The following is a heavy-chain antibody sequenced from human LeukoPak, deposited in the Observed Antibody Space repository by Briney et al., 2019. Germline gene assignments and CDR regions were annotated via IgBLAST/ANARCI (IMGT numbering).Heavy chain of an antibody. D-gene: IGHD4-23*01. CDR2: IYYSGST. V-gene: IGHV4-39*01. CDR1: GGSISSYY. CDR3: ARLANGGNSVWYYFDY. J-gene: IGHJ4*02. Sequence: PSETLSLTCTVSGGSISSYYWGWIRQPPGKGLEWIGNIYYSGSTYHNPSLKSRVTISVDTSKNQFSLKLSSVTAADTAVYYCARLANGGNSVWYYFDYWGQGTLVTVSS.